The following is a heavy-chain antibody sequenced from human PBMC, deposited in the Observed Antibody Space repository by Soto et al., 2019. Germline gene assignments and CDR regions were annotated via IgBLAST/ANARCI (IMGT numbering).Heavy chain of an antibody. CDR1: GFTFSNYG. V-gene: IGHV3-33*01. CDR3: ARDIMTTVDY. CDR2: IWYDGSNK. Sequence: QVQLVESGGGVVQPGRSLRLSCAGSGFTFSNYGMHWVRQAPGKGLEWVAVIWYDGSNKYYADSVKGRFTISRDNSKNTLYLLMNSRRAEDTAVYYCARDIMTTVDYWGQGTLVTVSS. D-gene: IGHD4-4*01. J-gene: IGHJ4*02.